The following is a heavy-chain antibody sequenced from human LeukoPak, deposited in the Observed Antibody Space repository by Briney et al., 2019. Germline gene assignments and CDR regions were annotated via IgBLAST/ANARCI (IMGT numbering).Heavy chain of an antibody. CDR3: ARDRPITYSSSSDDAFDI. D-gene: IGHD6-6*01. CDR1: GYTFTGYY. CDR2: INPNSGDT. J-gene: IGHJ3*02. V-gene: IGHV1-2*02. Sequence: GASVKVSCKGSGYTFTGYYMHWVRQAPGQGLDWMGWINPNSGDTNCAQKFQGRVTMTRDTSISTAYMELSRLRSDDTAVYYCARDRPITYSSSSDDAFDIWGQGTMVTVSS.